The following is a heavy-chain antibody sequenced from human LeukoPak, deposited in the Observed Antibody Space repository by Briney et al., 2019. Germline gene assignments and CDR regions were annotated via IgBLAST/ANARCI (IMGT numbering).Heavy chain of an antibody. CDR3: ARGHHGGNLIDY. D-gene: IGHD4-23*01. Sequence: ASVKVSCKVSGNTLTELSMHWVRQAPGKGLEWMGGFDPEDGETIYAQKFQGRVTMTEDTSTDTAYMELSSLRSEDTAVYYCARGHHGGNLIDYWGQGTLVTVSS. V-gene: IGHV1-24*01. CDR2: FDPEDGET. J-gene: IGHJ4*02. CDR1: GNTLTELS.